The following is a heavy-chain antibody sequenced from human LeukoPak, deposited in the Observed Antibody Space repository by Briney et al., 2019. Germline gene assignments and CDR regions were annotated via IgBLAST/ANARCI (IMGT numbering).Heavy chain of an antibody. D-gene: IGHD6-13*01. CDR1: GYTFTSYA. CDR3: ARAVMAAAGIRY. J-gene: IGHJ4*02. CDR2: INAGNGNT. Sequence: ASVKVSCKASGYTFTSYAMHRVRQAPGQRLEWMGWINAGNGNTKYSQKFQGRVTITRDTSASTAYMELSSLRSEDTAVYYCARAVMAAAGIRYWGQGTLVTVSS. V-gene: IGHV1-3*01.